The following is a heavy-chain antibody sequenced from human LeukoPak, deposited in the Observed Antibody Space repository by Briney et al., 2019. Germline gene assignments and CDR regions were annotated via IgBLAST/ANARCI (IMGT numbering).Heavy chain of an antibody. J-gene: IGHJ4*02. V-gene: IGHV4-39*07. CDR3: AGGSAYYFDY. CDR1: GGSISSSSYY. CDR2: IYYSGST. Sequence: SETLSLTCTVSGGSISSSSYYWGWIRQPPGKGLEWIGSIYYSGSTYYNPSLKSRVTISVDTSKNQFSLKLSSVTAADTAVYYCAGGSAYYFDYWGQGTLVTVSS.